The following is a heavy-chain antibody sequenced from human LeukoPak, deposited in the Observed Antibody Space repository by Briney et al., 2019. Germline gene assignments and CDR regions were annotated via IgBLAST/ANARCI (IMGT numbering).Heavy chain of an antibody. CDR2: IKQYGSEK. J-gene: IGHJ3*02. CDR3: ARGDYFGSGTSFIDAFDI. Sequence: GGSLRLSCAASGFTFSNYWMSWVRQAPGKGLEWVANIKQYGSEKYYVDSVECRFTSSRDNAKNSLYLQMNSLRAEDTAVYYCARGDYFGSGTSFIDAFDIWGQGTMVTVS. V-gene: IGHV3-7*01. CDR1: GFTFSNYW. D-gene: IGHD3-10*01.